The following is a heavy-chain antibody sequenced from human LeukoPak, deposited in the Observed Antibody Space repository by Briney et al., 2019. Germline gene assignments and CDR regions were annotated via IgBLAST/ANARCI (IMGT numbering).Heavy chain of an antibody. J-gene: IGHJ6*03. CDR1: GGSISSYY. CDR2: IYYSGST. Sequence: SETLSLTCAVSGGSISSYYWSWIRQPPGEGLEWIGYIYYSGSTNYNPSLKSRVTISVDTSKNQFSLKLSSVTAADTAVYYCARGYDFWSGYYTPHYYYYYMDVWGKGTTVTVSS. CDR3: ARGYDFWSGYYTPHYYYYYMDV. D-gene: IGHD3-3*01. V-gene: IGHV4-59*01.